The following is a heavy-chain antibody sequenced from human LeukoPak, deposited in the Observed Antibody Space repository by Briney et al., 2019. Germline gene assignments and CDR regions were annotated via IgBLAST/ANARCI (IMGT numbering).Heavy chain of an antibody. Sequence: ASVKVSCKASGYTFSGYYMHWVRQAPGQGLEWVGWINPNSGGTNYAQKFQGRVTMTRDTSISTAYMELSRLRSDDTAVYYCARPHYDILTGYSDWFDPWGQGTLVTVSS. D-gene: IGHD3-9*01. CDR3: ARPHYDILTGYSDWFDP. CDR2: INPNSGGT. V-gene: IGHV1-2*02. CDR1: GYTFSGYY. J-gene: IGHJ5*02.